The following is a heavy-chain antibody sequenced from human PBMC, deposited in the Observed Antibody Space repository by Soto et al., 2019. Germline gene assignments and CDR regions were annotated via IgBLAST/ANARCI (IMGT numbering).Heavy chain of an antibody. V-gene: IGHV1-18*01. CDR2: ISAYNGNT. CDR1: GYTFTSYG. J-gene: IGHJ3*02. D-gene: IGHD3-16*02. CDR3: ARKSYRVTVRPDDALDI. Sequence: ASVKVSCKASGYTFTSYGISWVRQAPGQGPEWMGWISAYNGNTNYAQKLQGRVTMTTDTSTSTAYMELRSLRSDDTAVYYCARKSYRVTVRPDDALDIWGQGTMVTVSS.